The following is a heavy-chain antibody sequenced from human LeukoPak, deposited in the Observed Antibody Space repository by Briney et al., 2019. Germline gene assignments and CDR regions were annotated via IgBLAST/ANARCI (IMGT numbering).Heavy chain of an antibody. CDR1: GFTVSSKY. CDR3: ARDYYDGSAYYSYYEY. CDR2: LYSNSNT. V-gene: IGHV3-53*01. Sequence: PGGSLRLSCAASGFTVSSKYMSWVRQAPGKGLEWVSTLYSNSNTFYADSVKGRFTISRDNSKNTLSLQMNSLRAEDTAVYYCARDYYDGSAYYSYYEYWGQGTLVTVSS. J-gene: IGHJ4*02. D-gene: IGHD3-22*01.